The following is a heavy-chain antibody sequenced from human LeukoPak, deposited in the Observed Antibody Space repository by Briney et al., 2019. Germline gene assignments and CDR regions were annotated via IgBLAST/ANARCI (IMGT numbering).Heavy chain of an antibody. CDR1: GLTFSNAW. CDR3: AREQQPDNFDY. Sequence: GSLRLSCVVSGLTFSNAWMSWVRQAPGKGLVWVSRINSDGSSTSYADSVKGRFTISRDNAKNTLYLQMNSLRAEDTAVYYCAREQQPDNFDYWGQGTLVTVSS. J-gene: IGHJ4*02. CDR2: INSDGSST. D-gene: IGHD6-13*01. V-gene: IGHV3-74*01.